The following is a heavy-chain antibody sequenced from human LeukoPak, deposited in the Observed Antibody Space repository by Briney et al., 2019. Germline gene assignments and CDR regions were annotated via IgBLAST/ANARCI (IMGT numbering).Heavy chain of an antibody. CDR1: GFTFSSYT. D-gene: IGHD6-13*01. CDR2: ISSSNNYI. J-gene: IGHJ5*02. V-gene: IGHV3-21*01. Sequence: GSLRLSCAASGFTFSSYTMNWVRQAPGKGLEWVSSISSSNNYIYYADSVKGRFTISRDNARNSLYLQMNNLRADDTAVYYCARDQTSSSWYDHWGQGTLVTVSS. CDR3: ARDQTSSSWYDH.